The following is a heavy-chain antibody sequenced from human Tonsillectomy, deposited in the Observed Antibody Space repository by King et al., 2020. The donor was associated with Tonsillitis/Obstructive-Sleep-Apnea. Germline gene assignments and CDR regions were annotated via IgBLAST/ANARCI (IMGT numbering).Heavy chain of an antibody. J-gene: IGHJ1*01. D-gene: IGHD4-17*01. CDR3: ARVPDYGDYPAEYFQH. CDR1: GYTFTGYY. CDR2: INPNSGGT. V-gene: IGHV1-2*06. Sequence: VQLVQSGAEVKKPGASVKVSCKASGYTFTGYYMHWVRQAPGQGLEWMGRINPNSGGTNYAQKFQGRVTMTRDTSISTAYMGLSRLRSDDTAVYYCARVPDYGDYPAEYFQHWGQGTLVTVSS.